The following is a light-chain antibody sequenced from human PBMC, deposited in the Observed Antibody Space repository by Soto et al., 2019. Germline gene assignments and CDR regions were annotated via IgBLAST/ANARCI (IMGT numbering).Light chain of an antibody. Sequence: QLVLTQSPSASASLGASVKLTCTLSSGHSSYAIAWHQQQPEKGPRYLMKLNSDGSHSKGDGIPDRFSGSSSGAERYLTISSLQSEDEADYYCQTWGTGLYFFGTGTKVTVL. V-gene: IGLV4-69*01. CDR2: LNSDGSH. CDR1: SGHSSYA. J-gene: IGLJ1*01. CDR3: QTWGTGLYF.